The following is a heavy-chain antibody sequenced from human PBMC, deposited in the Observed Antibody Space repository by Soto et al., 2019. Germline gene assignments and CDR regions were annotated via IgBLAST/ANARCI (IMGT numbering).Heavy chain of an antibody. CDR2: ISSLSSTI. CDR1: GFTFRDYY. D-gene: IGHD1-26*01. J-gene: IGHJ6*02. CDR3: ARVEVEWEVKYGMDA. Sequence: QVQLVESGGGLVKPGGSPRLSCAASGFTFRDYYMSWIRQAPGKGLEWVSYISSLSSTIYYADSVKGGFTISRDNAKNSLPLQMNSLRVEDTAVYYCARVEVEWEVKYGMDAWGQGTTVTVSS. V-gene: IGHV3-11*01.